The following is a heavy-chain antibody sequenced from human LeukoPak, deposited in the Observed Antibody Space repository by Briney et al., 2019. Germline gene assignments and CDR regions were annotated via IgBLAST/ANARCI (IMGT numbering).Heavy chain of an antibody. D-gene: IGHD6-13*01. CDR3: ARDPGIAAAGTVGYFDS. CDR2: MNPNSGNT. V-gene: IGHV1-8*01. Sequence: ASVKVSCKASGYTFTSYDINWVRQATGQGLEWMGWMNPNSGNTGYAQKFQGRVTMTRNTSISTAYMELSSLRVEDTAVYYCARDPGIAAAGTVGYFDSWGQGILVTVSS. J-gene: IGHJ4*02. CDR1: GYTFTSYD.